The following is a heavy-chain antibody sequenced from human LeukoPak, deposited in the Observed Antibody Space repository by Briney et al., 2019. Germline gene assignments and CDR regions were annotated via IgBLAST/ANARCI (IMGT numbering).Heavy chain of an antibody. V-gene: IGHV3-30*04. D-gene: IGHD3-10*01. Sequence: GGSLRLSCSVSGFTFSTYVMHWVRQAPGKGLEWVALISFDGSNKYYTDSVKGRFTSSRDNSKNTLYLQMNSLRTEDTAIYYCARDRLLRGLHTSFDYWGQGTLVTVSS. CDR2: ISFDGSNK. CDR3: ARDRLLRGLHTSFDY. CDR1: GFTFSTYV. J-gene: IGHJ4*02.